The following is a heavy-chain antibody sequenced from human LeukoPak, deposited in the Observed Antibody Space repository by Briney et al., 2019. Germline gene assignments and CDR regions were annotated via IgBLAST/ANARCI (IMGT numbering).Heavy chain of an antibody. D-gene: IGHD3-3*01. CDR3: AKGDFWSIRGYFDY. J-gene: IGHJ4*02. Sequence: GRSLRLSCAASGFTFSSYGMHWVRQAPGKGLEWVAVISYDGSNKYYADSVKGRFTISRDNSKNTLYLQMNSLRAGDTAVYYCAKGDFWSIRGYFDYWGQGTLVTVTS. CDR1: GFTFSSYG. CDR2: ISYDGSNK. V-gene: IGHV3-30*18.